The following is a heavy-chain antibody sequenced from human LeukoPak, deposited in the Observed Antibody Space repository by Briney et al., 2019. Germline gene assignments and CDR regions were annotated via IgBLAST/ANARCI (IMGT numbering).Heavy chain of an antibody. CDR2: ISAYNGNT. D-gene: IGHD4-17*01. Sequence: ASVEVSCKASGYTVTSYGISWVRQAPGQGLEWMGWISAYNGNTNYAQKLQGRVTMTTDTPTSTAYMELRSLRSDDTAAYYCARVGGYGDYSGDWGQGTLVTVSS. V-gene: IGHV1-18*01. CDR1: GYTVTSYG. J-gene: IGHJ4*02. CDR3: ARVGGYGDYSGD.